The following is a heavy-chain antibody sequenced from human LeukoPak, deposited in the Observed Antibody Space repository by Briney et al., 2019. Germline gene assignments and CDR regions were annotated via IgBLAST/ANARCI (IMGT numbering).Heavy chain of an antibody. CDR3: ARDLAAAEDY. V-gene: IGHV3-23*01. D-gene: IGHD6-13*01. Sequence: GGSLRLSCAASGFSFSDHYMAWVRQAPGKGLEWVSAISGSGGSTYYEDSVKGRFTISRDNSKNSLYLQMNSLRAEDTAVYYCARDLAAAEDYWGQGTLVTVSS. CDR1: GFSFSDHY. J-gene: IGHJ4*02. CDR2: ISGSGGST.